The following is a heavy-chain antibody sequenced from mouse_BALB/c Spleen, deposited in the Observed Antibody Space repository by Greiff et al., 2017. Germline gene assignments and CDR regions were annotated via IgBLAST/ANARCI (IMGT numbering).Heavy chain of an antibody. CDR2: ISSGGSYT. CDR1: GFTFSSYA. J-gene: IGHJ1*01. D-gene: IGHD1-1*01. Sequence: EVQLVESGGGLVKPGGSLKLSCAASGFTFSSYAMSWVRQSPEKRLEWVAEISSGGSYTYYPDTVTGRFTISRDNAKNTLYLEMSSLRSEDTAMYYCARVDGSSHWYFDVWGAGTTVTVSS. V-gene: IGHV5-9-4*01. CDR3: ARVDGSSHWYFDV.